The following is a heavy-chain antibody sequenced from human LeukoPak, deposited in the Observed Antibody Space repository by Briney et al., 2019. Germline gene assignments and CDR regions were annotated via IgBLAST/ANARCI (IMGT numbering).Heavy chain of an antibody. J-gene: IGHJ4*02. D-gene: IGHD3-22*01. V-gene: IGHV4-59*01. CDR2: IYYSGST. CDR1: GGSISSYY. CDR3: ARAPHFFDTSGSRYYFDY. Sequence: SETLSLTCTVSGGSISSYYWGWIRQPPGKGLEWIGYIYYSGSTNYNPSLKSRVTVSVDTSKNQFSLKLSSVTAADTAVYYCARAPHFFDTSGSRYYFDYWGQGALVTVSS.